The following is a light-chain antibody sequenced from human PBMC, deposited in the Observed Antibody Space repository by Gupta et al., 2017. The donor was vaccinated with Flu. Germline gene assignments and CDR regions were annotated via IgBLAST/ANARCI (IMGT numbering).Light chain of an antibody. V-gene: IGKV1-9*01. CDR1: QDISSY. J-gene: IGKJ2*01. CDR3: HQLNNYPLHT. Sequence: DIQLTQSPSFLSASVGDRVTITCRASQDISSYLAWYQQKPGKAPKLLIYAASTLQSGVPSRFSGSGSGTEFTLTISSLQPEDFAVYYCHQLNNYPLHTFGQGTKLEIK. CDR2: AAS.